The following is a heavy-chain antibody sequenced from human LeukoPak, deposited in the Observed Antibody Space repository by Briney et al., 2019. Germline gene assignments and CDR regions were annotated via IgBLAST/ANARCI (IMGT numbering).Heavy chain of an antibody. Sequence: PGRSLRLSCAASGFTFDDYAMHWVRQAPGKGLEWVSGISWNSGSIGYADSVKGRFTISRDNAKNSLYLQMNSLRAEDTALYYCAKGAYSGSPLDYWGQGTLVTVSS. CDR1: GFTFDDYA. V-gene: IGHV3-9*01. D-gene: IGHD1-26*01. CDR2: ISWNSGSI. J-gene: IGHJ4*02. CDR3: AKGAYSGSPLDY.